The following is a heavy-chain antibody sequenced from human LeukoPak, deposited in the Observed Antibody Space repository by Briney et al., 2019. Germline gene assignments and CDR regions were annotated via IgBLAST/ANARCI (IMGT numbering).Heavy chain of an antibody. CDR2: IYPGDSDT. Sequence: GESLKISCKGFGYTFTTSWIGWVRQMPGKGLEWKGIIYPGDSDTRYSPSFQGQVTISVDKSISSAYLQWSSLKASDSAMYYCASNLYSSGYNFDQWGQGTLVTVSS. D-gene: IGHD3-22*01. J-gene: IGHJ4*02. CDR1: GYTFTTSW. CDR3: ASNLYSSGYNFDQ. V-gene: IGHV5-51*01.